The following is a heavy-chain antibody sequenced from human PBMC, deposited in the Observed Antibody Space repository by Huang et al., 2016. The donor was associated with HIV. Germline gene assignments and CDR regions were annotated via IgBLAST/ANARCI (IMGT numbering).Heavy chain of an antibody. Sequence: QVHLVESGGGVVQPGRSLRLSCAAFGFTFSGYGMHWVRQAPGKGLEWVAVITFDGKNKYYADSVRGRFTVSRDNSQNTVSLQMNTLRAEDTAVYYCAKDNDLYYFDYWGQGTLVTVSS. CDR2: ITFDGKNK. CDR1: GFTFSGYG. J-gene: IGHJ4*02. V-gene: IGHV3-30*18. CDR3: AKDNDLYYFDY. D-gene: IGHD1-1*01.